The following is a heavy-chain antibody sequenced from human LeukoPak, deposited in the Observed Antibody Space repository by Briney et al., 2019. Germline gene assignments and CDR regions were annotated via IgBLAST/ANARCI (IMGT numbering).Heavy chain of an antibody. J-gene: IGHJ4*02. V-gene: IGHV3-7*03. CDR2: IKQDGSEK. CDR3: ARDSPGGYFDY. D-gene: IGHD3-16*01. Sequence: GGSLRLSCAASGFTFSSYWMSWVRQAPGKGLEWVANIKQDGSEKYYVDSVKGRFTISRDNAKNSLYLQMNGLRAEDTAVYYCARDSPGGYFDYWGQGTLVTVSS. CDR1: GFTFSSYW.